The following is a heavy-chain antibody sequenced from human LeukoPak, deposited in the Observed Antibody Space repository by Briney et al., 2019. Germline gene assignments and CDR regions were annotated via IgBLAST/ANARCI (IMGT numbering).Heavy chain of an antibody. Sequence: GGSLRLSCAASGFTFNSYGIHWVRQAPGKGLEWVAVTSHDGRNNYYADSVKGRFTISRDNPKHTVFLQMNSLRVEDTAVNYCAKEFAVAGNFDYWGQGTLVAVSS. D-gene: IGHD6-19*01. V-gene: IGHV3-30*18. CDR1: GFTFNSYG. CDR3: AKEFAVAGNFDY. CDR2: TSHDGRNN. J-gene: IGHJ4*02.